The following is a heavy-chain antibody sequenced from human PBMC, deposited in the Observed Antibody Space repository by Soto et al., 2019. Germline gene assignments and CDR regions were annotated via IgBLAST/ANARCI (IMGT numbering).Heavy chain of an antibody. CDR1: GFTFSSYW. CDR2: INSDGSST. CDR3: ARGRGYSGYDYPFY. Sequence: EVQLVESGGGLVQPGGSLRLSCAASGFTFSSYWMHWFRQAPGKGLVWVSRINSDGSSTSYADSVKGRFTISRDNAKNTLYLQMNSLRAEDTAVYYCARGRGYSGYDYPFYWGQGTLVTVSS. D-gene: IGHD5-12*01. J-gene: IGHJ4*02. V-gene: IGHV3-74*01.